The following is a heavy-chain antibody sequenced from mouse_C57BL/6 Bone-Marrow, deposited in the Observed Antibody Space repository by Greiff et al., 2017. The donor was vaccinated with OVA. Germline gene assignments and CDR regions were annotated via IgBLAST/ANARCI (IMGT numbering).Heavy chain of an antibody. CDR2: IDPETGGT. V-gene: IGHV1-15*01. J-gene: IGHJ1*03. CDR1: GYTFTDYE. Sequence: QVQLKQSGAELVRPGASVTLSCKASGYTFTDYEMHWVKQTPVHGLEWIGAIDPETGGTAYNQKFKGKAILTADKSSSTAYMELRSLTSEDSAVYYCTRRYFDVWGTGTTVTVSP. CDR3: TRRYFDV.